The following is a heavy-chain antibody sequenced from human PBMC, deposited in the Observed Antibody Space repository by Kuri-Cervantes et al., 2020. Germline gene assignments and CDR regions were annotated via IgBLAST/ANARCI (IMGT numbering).Heavy chain of an antibody. Sequence: SVKVSCKASGGTFSSYAISWVRQAPGQGLEWMGGIVPIFGTAKYAQKFQGRVTITTDESTSRAYMELSSLRSEDTAMYYCARLYCGGDCYSGPFDYWGQGTLVTVSS. CDR1: GGTFSSYA. CDR3: ARLYCGGDCYSGPFDY. CDR2: IVPIFGTA. D-gene: IGHD2-21*02. V-gene: IGHV1-69*05. J-gene: IGHJ4*02.